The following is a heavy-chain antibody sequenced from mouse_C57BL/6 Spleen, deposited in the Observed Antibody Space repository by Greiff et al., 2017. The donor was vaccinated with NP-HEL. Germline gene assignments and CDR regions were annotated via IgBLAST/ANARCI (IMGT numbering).Heavy chain of an antibody. V-gene: IGHV1-61*01. J-gene: IGHJ4*01. CDR1: GYTFTSYW. CDR2: IYPSDSET. Sequence: QVQLQQPGAELVRPGSSVKLSCKASGYTFTSYWMDWVKQRPGQGLEWIGNIYPSDSETHYNQKFKDKATLTVDKSSSTAYMQLSSLTSEDSAVYYCARVGPGYAMDYWGQGTSVTVSS. CDR3: ARVGPGYAMDY.